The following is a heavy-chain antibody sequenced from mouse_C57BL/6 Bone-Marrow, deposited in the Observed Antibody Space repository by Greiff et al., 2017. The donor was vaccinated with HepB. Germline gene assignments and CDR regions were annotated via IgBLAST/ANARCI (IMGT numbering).Heavy chain of an antibody. CDR3: ARIERGYYGSPYYFDY. J-gene: IGHJ2*01. V-gene: IGHV8-8*01. CDR1: GFSLSTFGMG. Sequence: QVTLKESGPGILQPSQTLSLTCSFSGFSLSTFGMGVGWIRQPSGKGLEWLAHIWWDDDKYYNPALKSRLTISKDTSKNQVFLKIANVDTADTATYYCARIERGYYGSPYYFDYWGQGTTLTVSS. D-gene: IGHD1-1*01. CDR2: IWWDDDK.